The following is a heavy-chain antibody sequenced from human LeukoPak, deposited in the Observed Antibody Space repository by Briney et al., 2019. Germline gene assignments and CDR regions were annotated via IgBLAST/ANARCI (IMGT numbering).Heavy chain of an antibody. CDR1: GFTISTYS. Sequence: PGGSLRLSCTASGFTISTYSMSWVRQAPGKGLEWVANINQDGSKKYYVDSVKGRFTISRDNVKNSVYLQMNSLRAEDTAVYSCARAVAAADSYWGRGTLVTVSS. CDR3: ARAVAAADSY. J-gene: IGHJ4*02. D-gene: IGHD6-13*01. V-gene: IGHV3-7*04. CDR2: INQDGSKK.